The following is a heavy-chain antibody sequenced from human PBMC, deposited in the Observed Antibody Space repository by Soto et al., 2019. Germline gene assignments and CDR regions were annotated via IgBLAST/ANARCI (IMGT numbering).Heavy chain of an antibody. D-gene: IGHD6-13*01. CDR3: ARGGSSWYNGGFDY. CDR2: IYHSGST. CDR1: GGSISSGGYS. V-gene: IGHV4-30-2*01. J-gene: IGHJ4*02. Sequence: SETLSLTCAVSGGSISSGGYSWSWIRQPPGKGLEWIGYIYHSGSTYYNPSLKSRVTISVDRSKNQFSLKLSSVTAADTAVYYRARGGSSWYNGGFDYWGQGTPVTVSS.